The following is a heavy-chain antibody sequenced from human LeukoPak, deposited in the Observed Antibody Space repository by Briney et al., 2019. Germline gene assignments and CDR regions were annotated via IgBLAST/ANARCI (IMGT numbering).Heavy chain of an antibody. D-gene: IGHD2-2*01. V-gene: IGHV3-66*02. CDR3: ARAYCSGTSCFLYFDY. J-gene: IGHJ4*02. CDR1: GFTVSSNY. Sequence: PGGSLRLSCAASGFTVSSNYMSWVRQAPGKGLEWVSVIYSGGSTYYADSVKGRFTISRDNSKNTLYLQMNSLRAEDTAVYYCARAYCSGTSCFLYFDYWGQGTLVTVSS. CDR2: IYSGGST.